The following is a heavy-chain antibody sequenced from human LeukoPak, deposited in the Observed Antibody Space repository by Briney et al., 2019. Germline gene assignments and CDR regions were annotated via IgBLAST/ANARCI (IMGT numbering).Heavy chain of an antibody. CDR1: GFTFSSYW. CDR2: IKQDGSEK. J-gene: IGHJ3*02. Sequence: GGSLRLSCAASGFTFSSYWMSWVRQAPGKGLEWVANIKQDGSEKYYVDSVKGRFTISRDNAKNSLYLQMNSLRAEDTAVYYCARVYDFWSGCDAFDIWGQGTMVTVSS. V-gene: IGHV3-7*02. D-gene: IGHD3-3*01. CDR3: ARVYDFWSGCDAFDI.